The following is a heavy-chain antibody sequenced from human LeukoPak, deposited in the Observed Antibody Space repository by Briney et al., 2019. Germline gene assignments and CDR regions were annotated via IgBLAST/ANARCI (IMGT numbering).Heavy chain of an antibody. CDR3: ARHYYYYYYMDV. J-gene: IGHJ6*03. CDR2: IWYGGSNK. V-gene: IGHV3-33*08. Sequence: GGSLRLSCAASGFTFSSYGMHWVRQAPGKGLEWVAVIWYGGSNKYYADSVKGRFTISRDNSKNTLYLQMNSLRAEDTAVYYCARHYYYYYYMDVWGKGTTVTVSS. CDR1: GFTFSSYG.